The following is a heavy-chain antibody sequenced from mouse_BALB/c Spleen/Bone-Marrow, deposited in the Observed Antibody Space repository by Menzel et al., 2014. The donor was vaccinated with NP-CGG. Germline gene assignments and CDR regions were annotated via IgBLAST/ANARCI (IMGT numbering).Heavy chain of an antibody. CDR2: ISGGSSTI. CDR1: GSTFSSFG. Sequence: EVMLVESGGGLVQPGGSRKLSCAASGSTFSSFGMHWVRPAPEKGLEWVAYISGGSSTIYYADTVKGRFTIFRDNPKNTLFLQMTSLRSEDTAMYYCARGVYGYVKYAMDYWGQGTSVTVSS. V-gene: IGHV5-17*02. J-gene: IGHJ4*01. D-gene: IGHD1-2*01. CDR3: ARGVYGYVKYAMDY.